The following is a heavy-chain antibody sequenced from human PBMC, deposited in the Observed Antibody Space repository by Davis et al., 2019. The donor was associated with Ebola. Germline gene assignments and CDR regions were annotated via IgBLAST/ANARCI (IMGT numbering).Heavy chain of an antibody. CDR3: AKLSSTSSSPAY. Sequence: GGSLRLSCAASGFTFSSSAMHWVRQAPGMGLEWVAIISYDGSNKYYADSVKGRFTISRDNSKNTLYLQMNSLRAEDTAVYYCAKLSSTSSSPAYWGQGTLVTVSS. V-gene: IGHV3-30*04. CDR2: ISYDGSNK. CDR1: GFTFSSSA. D-gene: IGHD2-2*01. J-gene: IGHJ4*02.